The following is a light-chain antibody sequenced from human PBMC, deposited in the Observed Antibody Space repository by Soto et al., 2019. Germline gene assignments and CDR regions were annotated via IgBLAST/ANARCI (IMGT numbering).Light chain of an antibody. CDR2: EVS. CDR3: HSYTTTGSLWV. J-gene: IGLJ3*02. Sequence: QSVLTQPASVSGSLGQSITISCTGTSRDVGGYKYVSWYQHHPGKGPKVLIYEVSYRPSGVSDRFSGSKPGNTASLTISGLQPEDEAHYYCHSYTTTGSLWVFGGGTKVTVL. V-gene: IGLV2-14*01. CDR1: SRDVGGYKY.